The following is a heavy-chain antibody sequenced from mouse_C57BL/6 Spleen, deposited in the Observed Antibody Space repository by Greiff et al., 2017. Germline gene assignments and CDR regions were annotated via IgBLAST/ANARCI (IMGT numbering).Heavy chain of an antibody. CDR2: INPSNGGT. V-gene: IGHV1-53*01. CDR3: ARSLLGWFDY. CDR1: GYTFTSYW. D-gene: IGHD1-1*01. J-gene: IGHJ2*01. Sequence: QVQLQQPGTELVKPGASVKLSCKASGYTFTSYWMHWVKQRPGHGLEWIGNINPSNGGTNYNEKFKSKDTLTVDKSSSTAYMQLSSLTSEDSAVYDSARSLLGWFDYWGQGTTLTVSS.